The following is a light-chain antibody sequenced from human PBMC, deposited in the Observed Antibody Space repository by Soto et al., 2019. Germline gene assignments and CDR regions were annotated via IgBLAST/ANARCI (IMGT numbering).Light chain of an antibody. CDR2: AAS. J-gene: IGKJ2*01. CDR1: QGISSY. CDR3: QQLNSYSYT. V-gene: IGKV1-9*01. Sequence: IQLTQSPSSLSASVGDRVTITCRASQGISSYLAWYQQKPGKAPKLLIYAASPLQSGVPSRFSGSGSGTDFTLTISRLQPEDFATYYCQQLNSYSYTFGQGTKLEIK.